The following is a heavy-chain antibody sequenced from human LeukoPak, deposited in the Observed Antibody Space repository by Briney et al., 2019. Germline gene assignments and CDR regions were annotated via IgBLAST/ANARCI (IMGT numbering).Heavy chain of an antibody. CDR2: ITHCGNT. D-gene: IGHD2-21*01. Sequence: PSETLSLTCAVSGFSISSTYYGAWIRQTPGKGLEWIATITHCGNTYYISSLESRLTISLDTSKRHFSLRLTSVTAADTAVYYCARINAPVATFDCWGLGTLVAVSS. CDR3: ARINAPVATFDC. CDR1: GFSISSTYY. J-gene: IGHJ4*02. V-gene: IGHV4-38-2*01.